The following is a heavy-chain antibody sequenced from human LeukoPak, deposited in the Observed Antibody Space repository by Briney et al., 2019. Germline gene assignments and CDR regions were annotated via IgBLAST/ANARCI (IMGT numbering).Heavy chain of an antibody. J-gene: IGHJ5*02. Sequence: GGSLRLSCAASGFTVSSNYMSWVRQAPGKGLEWVSVIYSGGSTYYADSVKGRFTISRDNSKNTLYLQMNSLRAEDTAVYYCARDRITMVRGVMVSRFDPWGQGTLVTVSS. V-gene: IGHV3-53*01. CDR3: ARDRITMVRGVMVSRFDP. CDR1: GFTVSSNY. D-gene: IGHD3-10*01. CDR2: IYSGGST.